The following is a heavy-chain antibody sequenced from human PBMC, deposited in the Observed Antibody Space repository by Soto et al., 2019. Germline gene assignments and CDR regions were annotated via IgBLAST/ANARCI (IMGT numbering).Heavy chain of an antibody. CDR2: IYYSGST. CDR1: GGSISSGGYY. J-gene: IGHJ4*02. CDR3: ARDRITMVRGVIIPLDFDY. V-gene: IGHV4-31*03. D-gene: IGHD3-10*01. Sequence: SETLSLTCTVSGGSISSGGYYWSWIRQHPGEGLEWIGYIYYSGSTYYNPSLKSRVTISVDTSKNQFSLKLSSVTAADTAVYYCARDRITMVRGVIIPLDFDYWGQGTLVTVSS.